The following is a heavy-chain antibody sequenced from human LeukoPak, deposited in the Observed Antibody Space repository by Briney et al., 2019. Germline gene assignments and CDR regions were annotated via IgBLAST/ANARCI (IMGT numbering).Heavy chain of an antibody. CDR2: ISGTGGST. CDR3: AKGGCSASSCSVDY. D-gene: IGHD2-15*01. J-gene: IGHJ4*02. CDR1: GFTFSSCA. V-gene: IGHV3-23*01. Sequence: GGSLRLSCAASGFTFSSCAMTWVRQAPGKGLEWVSAISGTGGSTHYADSVKGRFTISRDNSKNTLYLQMNSLRADDTAVYYCAKGGCSASSCSVDYWGQGTLVTVSS.